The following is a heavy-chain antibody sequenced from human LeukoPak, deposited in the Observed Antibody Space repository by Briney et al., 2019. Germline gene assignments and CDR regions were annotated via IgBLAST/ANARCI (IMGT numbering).Heavy chain of an antibody. CDR3: ARPEIVVVPAAMPGWFDP. Sequence: KPSETLSLTCTVSGGSISSSSYYWGWIRQPPGKGLEWIGSIYYSGSTYYNPSLKSRVTISVDTSKNQCSLKLSSVTAADTAVYYWARPEIVVVPAAMPGWFDPWGQGTLVTVSS. CDR1: GGSISSSSYY. J-gene: IGHJ5*02. D-gene: IGHD2-2*01. CDR2: IYYSGST. V-gene: IGHV4-39*01.